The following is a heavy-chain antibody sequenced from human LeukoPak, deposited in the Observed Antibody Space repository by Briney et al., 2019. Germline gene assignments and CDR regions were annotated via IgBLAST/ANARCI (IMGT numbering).Heavy chain of an antibody. V-gene: IGHV4-30-4*01. CDR2: TYYSGST. Sequence: SQTLSLTCTVSGGSISSGDYYWSWIRQPPGKGLEWIGYTYYSGSTYYNPSLKSRVTISVDTSKNQFSLKLSSVTATDTAVYYCAREYGDDNWFDPWGQGTLVTVSS. D-gene: IGHD4-17*01. J-gene: IGHJ5*02. CDR3: AREYGDDNWFDP. CDR1: GGSISSGDYY.